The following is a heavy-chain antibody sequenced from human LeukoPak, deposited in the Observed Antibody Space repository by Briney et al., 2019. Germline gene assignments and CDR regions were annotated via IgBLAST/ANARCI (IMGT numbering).Heavy chain of an antibody. CDR2: INPSGGST. Sequence: ASVKVSCKASGYIFTSHYMHWVRQAPGQGLEWMGMINPSGGSTGYAQKFQGRVTMTRDTSTSTVYLELSSLRSEDTAVYYCARAYSSSSPFDYWGQGTLVTVSS. CDR3: ARAYSSSSPFDY. J-gene: IGHJ4*02. D-gene: IGHD6-6*01. V-gene: IGHV1-46*01. CDR1: GYIFTSHY.